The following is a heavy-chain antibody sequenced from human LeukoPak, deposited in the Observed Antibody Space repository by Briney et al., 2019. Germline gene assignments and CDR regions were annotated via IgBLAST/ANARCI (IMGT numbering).Heavy chain of an antibody. Sequence: NPGGSLRLSCAASGFTFSSYSMNWVRQAPGKGLEWVSYISSSSSYTNYADSVKGRFTISRDNAKNSLYLQMNSLRADDTAVYYCARSGSHDYWGQGTLVTVSS. CDR3: ARSGSHDY. CDR2: ISSSSSYT. D-gene: IGHD1-26*01. V-gene: IGHV3-21*05. J-gene: IGHJ4*02. CDR1: GFTFSSYS.